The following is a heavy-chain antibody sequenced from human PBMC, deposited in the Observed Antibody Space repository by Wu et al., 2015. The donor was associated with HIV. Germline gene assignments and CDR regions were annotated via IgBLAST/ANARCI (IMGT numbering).Heavy chain of an antibody. CDR3: ARSHKWLRLRYGGNFDY. J-gene: IGHJ4*02. CDR1: GYTFIGDY. CDR2: INPNNGGT. Sequence: QVQLVQSETEVKKPGASMKVSCQVSGYTFIGDYIHWVRQAPGQGLEWMGWINPNNGGTNYAQKFQGRVTMTRDTSINTTYMTLSRLRSDDTALYYCARSHKWLRLRYGGNFDYWGQGTLVTVSS. V-gene: IGHV1-2*02. D-gene: IGHD5-12*01.